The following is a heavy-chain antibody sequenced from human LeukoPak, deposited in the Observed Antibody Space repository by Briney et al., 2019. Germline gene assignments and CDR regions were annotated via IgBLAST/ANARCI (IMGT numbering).Heavy chain of an antibody. D-gene: IGHD3-16*01. CDR2: IYYSGST. J-gene: IGHJ6*02. CDR3: ARRSSVVGGYYYYGMDV. V-gene: IGHV4-39*01. Sequence: SETLPLTCTVSGGSISSSSYYWGWIRQPPGKGLEWIGSIYYSGSTYYNPSLKSRVTISVDTSKNQFSLKLSSVTAADTAVYYCARRSSVVGGYYYYGMDVWGQGTTVTVSS. CDR1: GGSISSSSYY.